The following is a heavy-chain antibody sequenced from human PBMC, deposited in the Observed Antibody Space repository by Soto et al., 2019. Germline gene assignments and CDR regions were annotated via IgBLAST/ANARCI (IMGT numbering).Heavy chain of an antibody. V-gene: IGHV3-72*01. Sequence: GGSLRLSCAGCGFTFSGHFMDWVRQAPRKGLEWVGRTRDKTSSYSTEYAASVTGRYTVSRDDSTNSLYLQMNSLKTVDTAVYYFVRSLLVVVGTSRHHYMEVWGKGTTVTVSS. CDR3: VRSLLVVVGTSRHHYMEV. J-gene: IGHJ6*03. CDR2: TRDKTSSYST. CDR1: GFTFSGHF. D-gene: IGHD2-21*01.